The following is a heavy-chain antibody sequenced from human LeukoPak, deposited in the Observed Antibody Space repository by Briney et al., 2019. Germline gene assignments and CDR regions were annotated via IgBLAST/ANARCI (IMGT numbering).Heavy chain of an antibody. D-gene: IGHD3-10*02. J-gene: IGHJ6*04. CDR3: AELGITMIGGV. CDR2: ISSSGSTI. CDR1: GFTFSSYE. V-gene: IGHV3-48*03. Sequence: PGGALRLSCAASGFTFSSYEMDWGRQAPGKGVGWVSYISSSGSTIYYADSVKGRFTISRDNAKNSLYLQMNSLRAEDTAVYYCAELGITMIGGVWGKGTTVTISS.